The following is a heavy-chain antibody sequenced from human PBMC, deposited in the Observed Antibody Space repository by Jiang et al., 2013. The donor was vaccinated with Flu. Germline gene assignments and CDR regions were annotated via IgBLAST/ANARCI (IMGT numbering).Heavy chain of an antibody. D-gene: IGHD3-3*01. Sequence: GGSTSYAQKFQGRVTMTRDTSTSTVYMELSSLRSEDTAVYYCARGYYDFWSGYYHLLLRSDVGGYFDYWGQGTLVTVSS. J-gene: IGHJ4*02. CDR3: ARGYYDFWSGYYHLLLRSDVGGYFDY. V-gene: IGHV1-46*01. CDR2: GGST.